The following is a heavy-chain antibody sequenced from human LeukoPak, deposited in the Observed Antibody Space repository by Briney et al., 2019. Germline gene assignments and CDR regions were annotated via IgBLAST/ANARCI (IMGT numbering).Heavy chain of an antibody. V-gene: IGHV4-39*01. CDR2: IYYSGST. CDR3: ATTRQVPHAFDI. CDR1: GGSISSSSYY. J-gene: IGHJ3*02. Sequence: PSETLSLTCTVSGGSISSSSYYWGWIRQPPGKGLEWIGSIYYSGSTYYNPSLKSRVTISVDTSKNQFSLKLSSVTAADTAVHYCATTRQVPHAFDIWGQGTMVTVSS.